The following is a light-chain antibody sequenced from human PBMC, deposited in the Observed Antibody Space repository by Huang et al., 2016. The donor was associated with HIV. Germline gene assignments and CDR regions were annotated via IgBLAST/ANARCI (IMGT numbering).Light chain of an antibody. CDR1: RSVSSA. J-gene: IGKJ3*01. Sequence: EIVLTQSPATLSLSPGERATLSCKARRSVSSALAWYQQKPGQAPRLLIYDTSNRATGIPARFSGSESGTDFTLTISSLEPEDFAVYYCQQRSNWPLFTFGPGTKVDIK. CDR3: QQRSNWPLFT. CDR2: DTS. V-gene: IGKV3-11*01.